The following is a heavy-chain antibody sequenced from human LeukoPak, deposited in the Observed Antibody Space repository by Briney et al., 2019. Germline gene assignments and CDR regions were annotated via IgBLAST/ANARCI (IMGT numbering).Heavy chain of an antibody. CDR3: AKQSTARSLGE. V-gene: IGHV3-23*01. CDR2: ISGNGDST. D-gene: IGHD6-6*01. CDR1: GFTFSSFA. Sequence: PGGSLRLSCTASGFTFSSFATSWVRQTPGKGLEWVSSISGNGDSTYYADSVKGRFTISRDNSKNTLHLEMNTLTADDTALYYCAKQSTARSLGEGGQGTQVTVSA. J-gene: IGHJ4*02.